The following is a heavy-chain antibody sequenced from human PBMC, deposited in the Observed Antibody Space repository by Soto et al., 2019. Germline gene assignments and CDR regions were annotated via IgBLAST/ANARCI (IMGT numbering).Heavy chain of an antibody. CDR1: GFTFSSYA. CDR3: ARDYYRFNSGYGFSMDV. Sequence: GGSLRLSCAASGFTFSSYAMHWVRQAPGKGLEWVAVISYDGSNKYYADSVKGRLTISRDNSKNTLYLQMNSLRAEDTAVYYCARDYYRFNSGYGFSMDVWGQGTTVTVSS. D-gene: IGHD5-12*01. V-gene: IGHV3-30-3*01. J-gene: IGHJ6*02. CDR2: ISYDGSNK.